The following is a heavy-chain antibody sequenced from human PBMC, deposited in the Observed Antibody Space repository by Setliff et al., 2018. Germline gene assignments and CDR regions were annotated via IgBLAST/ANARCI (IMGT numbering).Heavy chain of an antibody. D-gene: IGHD5-12*01. J-gene: IGHJ4*02. CDR3: ARRDIVAQTSYDFWGMTDY. CDR2: IYYSGST. Sequence: ETLSLTCTVSGGSISSSSYYWGWIRQPPGKGLEWIGSIYYSGSTYYNPSLKSRVTISVDTSKNQFSLKLSSVTAADTAVYYCARRDIVAQTSYDFWGMTDYWGQGTPVTVSS. CDR1: GGSISSSSYY. V-gene: IGHV4-39*01.